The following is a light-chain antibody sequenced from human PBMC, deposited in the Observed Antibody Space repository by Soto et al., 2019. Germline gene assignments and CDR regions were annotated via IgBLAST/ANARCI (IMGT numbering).Light chain of an antibody. CDR2: DAS. CDR3: QQYDSSPGLT. CDR1: QSVSSY. Sequence: EIVLTQSPATLSLSPGERATLSCRASQSVSSYLAWYQQKPGQAPRLLIYDASNRATGVPARFSGSGSGTDFTLTISRLEPEDFAVYYCQQYDSSPGLTFGGGTKVDIK. V-gene: IGKV3-11*01. J-gene: IGKJ4*01.